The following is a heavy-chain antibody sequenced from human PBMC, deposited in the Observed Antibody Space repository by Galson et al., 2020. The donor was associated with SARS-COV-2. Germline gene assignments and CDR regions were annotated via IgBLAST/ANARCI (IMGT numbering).Heavy chain of an antibody. CDR2: IYSGGST. D-gene: IGHD1-7*01. V-gene: IGHV3-66*01. CDR1: GFTVSSNY. Sequence: GESLKISCAASGFTVSSNYMSWVRQAPGKGLEWVSVIYSGGSTYYAASVQGRFTLSRDNSKNTLYLQMNSLRAEDTAVYYCARDPPPPRSITGTSLWGQGTLVTVSS. CDR3: ARDPPPPRSITGTSL. J-gene: IGHJ4*02.